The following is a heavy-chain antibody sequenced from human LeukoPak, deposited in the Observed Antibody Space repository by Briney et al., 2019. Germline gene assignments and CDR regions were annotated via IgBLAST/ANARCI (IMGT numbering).Heavy chain of an antibody. J-gene: IGHJ5*02. Sequence: PSETLSLTCTVSGGSISSSSYYWGWIRQPPGKGLEWIGSIYYSGSTYYNPSLKSRVTISVDTSKNQLSLKLSSVTAADTAVYYCARENIVVVVAATLGVLDPWGQGTLVTVSS. D-gene: IGHD2-15*01. V-gene: IGHV4-39*07. CDR3: ARENIVVVVAATLGVLDP. CDR1: GGSISSSSYY. CDR2: IYYSGST.